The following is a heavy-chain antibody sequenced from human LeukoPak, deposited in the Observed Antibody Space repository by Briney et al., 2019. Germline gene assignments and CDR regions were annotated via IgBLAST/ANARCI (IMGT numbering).Heavy chain of an antibody. V-gene: IGHV3-7*01. CDR3: ARDFTGYYYYMDV. D-gene: IGHD1-14*01. J-gene: IGHJ6*03. CDR1: GFTFSSYW. CDR2: IKQDGSEK. Sequence: GGSLRLSCAASGFTFSSYWMSWVRQAPGKGLEWVANIKQDGSEKYYVDSVKGRFTISRDNAKNSLFLQMNSLRAEDTAVYYCARDFTGYYYYMDVWGKGTTVTVSS.